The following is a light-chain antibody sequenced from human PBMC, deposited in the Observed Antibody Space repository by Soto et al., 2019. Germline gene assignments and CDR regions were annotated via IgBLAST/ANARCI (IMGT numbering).Light chain of an antibody. Sequence: QSALTQPASVSGSPGQSITISCTGTSSDVGGYSYVSWYQQHPGKVPKLMIYDVTNRPSGVSNRFSGSKSGTTASLTISGLQAEDEADYFCSSYTTSSTVVFGGGTKVTVL. V-gene: IGLV2-14*01. J-gene: IGLJ2*01. CDR3: SSYTTSSTVV. CDR1: SSDVGGYSY. CDR2: DVT.